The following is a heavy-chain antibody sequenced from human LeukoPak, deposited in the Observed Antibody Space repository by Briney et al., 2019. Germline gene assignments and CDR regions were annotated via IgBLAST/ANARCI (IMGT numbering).Heavy chain of an antibody. CDR1: GGTFSSYA. J-gene: IGHJ4*02. Sequence: SVKVSCKASGGTFSSYAISWVRQPPGQGLEWMGGIIPIFGTANYAQKFQGRVTITADKSTSTAYMELSSLRSEDTAVYYCARVATFPSYFDYWGQGTLVTVSS. CDR2: IIPIFGTA. D-gene: IGHD5-12*01. CDR3: ARVATFPSYFDY. V-gene: IGHV1-69*06.